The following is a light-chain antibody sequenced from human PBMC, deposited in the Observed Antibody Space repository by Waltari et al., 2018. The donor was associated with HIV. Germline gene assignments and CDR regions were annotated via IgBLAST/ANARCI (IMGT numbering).Light chain of an antibody. CDR3: QSYDSSNQWV. CDR1: SGSLASNL. CDR2: EDN. Sequence: NFMLAQPHSVSGSPGQTVTMSCTRSSGSLASNLVQWYRQRPDSSPTIVIYEDNQRPSGVPDRFSGSIDSSSNSASLTISGLKTEDEADYYCQSYDSSNQWVFGGGTKLTVL. V-gene: IGLV6-57*01. J-gene: IGLJ3*02.